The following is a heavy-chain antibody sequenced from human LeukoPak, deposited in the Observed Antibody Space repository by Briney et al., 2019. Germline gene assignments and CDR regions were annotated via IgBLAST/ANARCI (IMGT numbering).Heavy chain of an antibody. J-gene: IGHJ5*02. CDR3: ARGYYDFWSGYYYNWFDP. CDR2: IIPIFGTA. V-gene: IGHV1-69*13. D-gene: IGHD3-3*01. Sequence: ASVKVSCKASGGTFSSYAISWVRQAPGQGLEWMGRIIPIFGTANYAQKFQGRVTITADESTSTAYMELSSLRSEDTAVYYCARGYYDFWSGYYYNWFDPWGQGTLVTVSS. CDR1: GGTFSSYA.